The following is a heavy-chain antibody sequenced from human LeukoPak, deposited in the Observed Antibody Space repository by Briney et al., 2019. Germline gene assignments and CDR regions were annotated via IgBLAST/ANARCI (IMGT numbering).Heavy chain of an antibody. Sequence: SETLSLTCAVYGGSFSGYYWSWIRQPPGKGLEWIGEINHSGSTNYNPSLKSRVTLSVDTSKNQFSLKLSSVTAADTAVYYCARGIGYSYGYYYFDYWGQGTLVTVSS. CDR3: ARGIGYSYGYYYFDY. D-gene: IGHD5-18*01. CDR1: GGSFSGYY. V-gene: IGHV4-34*01. CDR2: INHSGST. J-gene: IGHJ4*02.